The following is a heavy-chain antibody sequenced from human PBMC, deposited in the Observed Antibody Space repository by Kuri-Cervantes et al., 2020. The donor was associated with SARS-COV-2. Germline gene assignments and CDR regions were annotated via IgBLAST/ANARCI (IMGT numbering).Heavy chain of an antibody. CDR3: ARAFVVVPAASQGAFDI. Sequence: GGSLRLSCQTSGYSFTNYWVAWVRQAPGKGLELMGIVYPGDSDTRYNPSFQGQVTISADPSINTAYLQWSSLKASDTAMYFCARAFVVVPAASQGAFDIWGQGTMVTVSS. V-gene: IGHV5-51*01. J-gene: IGHJ3*02. D-gene: IGHD2-2*01. CDR2: VYPGDSDT. CDR1: GYSFTNYW.